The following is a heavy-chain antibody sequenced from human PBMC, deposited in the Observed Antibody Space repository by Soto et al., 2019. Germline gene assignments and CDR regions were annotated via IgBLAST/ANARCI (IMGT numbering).Heavy chain of an antibody. CDR2: IWYDGSNK. D-gene: IGHD3-16*01. CDR1: GFTFSSYG. CDR3: ARSSYDYIWGCSRNGYYYYMDV. Sequence: QVQLVESGGGVVQPGRSLRLSCAASGFTFSSYGMHWVRQAPGKGLAWVAVIWYDGSNKYYADSVKGRFTISRDNSKNTLYQHMNSLRVEDTAVYYCARSSYDYIWGCSRNGYYYYMDVWGKGTTVTVSS. J-gene: IGHJ6*03. V-gene: IGHV3-33*01.